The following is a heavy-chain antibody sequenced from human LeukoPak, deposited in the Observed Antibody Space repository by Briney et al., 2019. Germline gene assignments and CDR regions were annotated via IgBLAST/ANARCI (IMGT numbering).Heavy chain of an antibody. CDR2: INHSGST. V-gene: IGHV4-34*01. CDR1: GGSFSGYY. J-gene: IGHJ4*02. D-gene: IGHD5-12*01. CDR3: AQYSGYDFYY. Sequence: PSETLSLTCAVYGGSFSGYYWSWIRQPPGKGLEWIWEINHSGSTNYNPSLKSRVTISVDTSKNQFSLKLSSVTAADTAVYYCAQYSGYDFYYWGQGTLVTVSS.